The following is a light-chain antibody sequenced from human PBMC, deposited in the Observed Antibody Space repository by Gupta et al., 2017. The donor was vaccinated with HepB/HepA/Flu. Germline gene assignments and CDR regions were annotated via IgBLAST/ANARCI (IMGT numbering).Light chain of an antibody. CDR3: QQSYRAPPFT. V-gene: IGKV1-39*01. J-gene: IGKJ3*01. CDR1: QSIRDY. Sequence: DIQLTQSPSSLSASVGDRVTITCRASQSIRDYLNWYQQKPGQAPKLLIYSASSVQSGVPSRFSGDGSGTDFTLTISGRQPEDFATYYCQQSYRAPPFTFGPGTKVEIK. CDR2: SAS.